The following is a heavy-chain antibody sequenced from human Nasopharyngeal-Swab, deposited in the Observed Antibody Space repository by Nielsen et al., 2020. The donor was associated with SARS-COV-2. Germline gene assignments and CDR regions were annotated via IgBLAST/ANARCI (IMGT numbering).Heavy chain of an antibody. D-gene: IGHD1-26*01. CDR1: GFPVSSNY. CDR2: IYSGGST. V-gene: IGHV3-53*01. J-gene: IGHJ4*02. Sequence: GESLKISCAASGFPVSSNYMSWVRQAPGKGLEWVSVIYSGGSTYYADSVKGRFTISRDNSKNTLYLQMNSLRAEDTAVYYCARDIGGSSGDYWGQGTLVTVSS. CDR3: ARDIGGSSGDY.